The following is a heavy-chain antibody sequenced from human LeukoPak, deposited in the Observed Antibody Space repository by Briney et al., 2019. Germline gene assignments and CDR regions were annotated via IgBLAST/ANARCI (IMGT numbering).Heavy chain of an antibody. Sequence: SQTLSLTCTVSGGSISSGSYYWNWIRQPAGKRLEWLGHVFTRGTTNYNASLEGRLTISLDTARNQFSLYLSSVTAADTAMYFCARSSLAVYFDYWGQGTLVAASS. D-gene: IGHD6-19*01. V-gene: IGHV4-61*09. CDR1: GGSISSGSYY. J-gene: IGHJ4*02. CDR3: ARSSLAVYFDY. CDR2: VFTRGTT.